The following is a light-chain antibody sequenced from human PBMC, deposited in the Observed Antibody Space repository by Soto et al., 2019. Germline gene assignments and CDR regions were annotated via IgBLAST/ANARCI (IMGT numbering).Light chain of an antibody. J-gene: IGLJ3*02. Sequence: QSARTQPASVSGSLGQSIAISCTGSNRDIGAYNLVSWYQQYPDTAPKLIIYEVRNRPSGVSYRFTGSRSGNTASLTISALQADDESTFYCSSYTTTSTLLFGGGTKSPS. CDR2: EVR. CDR1: NRDIGAYNL. V-gene: IGLV2-14*01. CDR3: SSYTTTSTLL.